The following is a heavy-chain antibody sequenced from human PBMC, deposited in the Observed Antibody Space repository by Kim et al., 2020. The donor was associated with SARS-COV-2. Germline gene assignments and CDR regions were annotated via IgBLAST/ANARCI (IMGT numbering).Heavy chain of an antibody. CDR2: IKQDGSEK. D-gene: IGHD3-10*01. V-gene: IGHV3-7*01. Sequence: GGSLRPPFSSSGLTFSSYWMTSVRPAPGKGLEWVANIKQDGSEKYYVDSVKGRFTISRYNHKNSLYLQMKRLRAEDTAWYYCARADARITMVRGVKAAF. CDR1: GLTFSSYW. J-gene: IGHJ3*01. CDR3: ARADARITMVRGVKAAF.